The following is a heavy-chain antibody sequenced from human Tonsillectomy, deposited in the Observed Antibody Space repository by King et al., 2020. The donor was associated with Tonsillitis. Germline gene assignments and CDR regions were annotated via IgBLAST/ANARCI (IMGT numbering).Heavy chain of an antibody. V-gene: IGHV4-4*07. CDR3: AGGGGATSGRGFDY. CDR2: MYTSGST. J-gene: IGHJ4*02. CDR1: GGSISSYY. Sequence: QMQLQESGPGLVKPSETLSLTCTVSGGSISSYYWSWIRQPAGKGLEWIGRMYTSGSTNYNPSLKSRVTLSVDTSKNQFSLNPSSVTAADTAVYYCAGGGGATSGRGFDYWGQGTLVTVSS. D-gene: IGHD3-10*01.